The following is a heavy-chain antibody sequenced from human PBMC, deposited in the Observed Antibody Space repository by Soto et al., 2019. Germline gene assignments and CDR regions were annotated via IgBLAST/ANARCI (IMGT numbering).Heavy chain of an antibody. J-gene: IGHJ5*02. Sequence: QVQLVQSGAEVKKPGASVKVSCKVSGYTLTELSMHWVRQAPGKGLEWMGGFDPEDGETIYAQKFQGRVTMTEDTSTDTAYMELSSLRSEDTAVYYCATQSGGALWLELRGGFGAFGGFDPWGQGTLVTVSS. V-gene: IGHV1-24*01. D-gene: IGHD1-7*01. CDR3: ATQSGGALWLELRGGFGAFGGFDP. CDR1: GYTLTELS. CDR2: FDPEDGET.